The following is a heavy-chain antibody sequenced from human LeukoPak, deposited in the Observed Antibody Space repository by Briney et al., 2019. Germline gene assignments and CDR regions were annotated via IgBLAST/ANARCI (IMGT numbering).Heavy chain of an antibody. Sequence: ASVKVSCKASGYTCTGYYMHWVRQAPGQGLEWMGWINPNSGGTNHAQKFQGRVTMTRDTSISTAYMELSRLRSDDTAVYYCARDRPLDADDYYGFYYFDYWGQGTLVTVSS. CDR1: GYTCTGYY. CDR3: ARDRPLDADDYYGFYYFDY. J-gene: IGHJ4*02. D-gene: IGHD3-10*01. V-gene: IGHV1-2*02. CDR2: INPNSGGT.